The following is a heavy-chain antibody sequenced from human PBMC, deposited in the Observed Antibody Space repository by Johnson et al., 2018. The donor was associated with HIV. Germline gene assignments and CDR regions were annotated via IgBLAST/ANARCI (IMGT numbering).Heavy chain of an antibody. D-gene: IGHD1-26*01. V-gene: IGHV3-11*04. J-gene: IGHJ3*01. Sequence: QVKLVESGGGLVKPGGSLRLSCAASGFTFSDYYMTWIRQAPGKGLEYLSYITSSGTTKYYADSVKCRFTISRDNAKNSLYLQMNSLRAEDTAVYYCAREMCWEYAFDLWGQGTMVTVSS. CDR2: ITSSGTTK. CDR1: GFTFSDYY. CDR3: AREMCWEYAFDL.